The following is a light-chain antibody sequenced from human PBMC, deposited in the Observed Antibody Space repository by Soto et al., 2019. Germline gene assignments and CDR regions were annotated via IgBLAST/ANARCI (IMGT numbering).Light chain of an antibody. CDR2: GAS. J-gene: IGKJ1*01. V-gene: IGKV3-15*01. CDR1: QSVSRS. Sequence: ETVMAQSPPTLSVSPGERATLSCRASQSVSRSLAWYQQKPGQAPRLLIYGASTRATGIPAKFSGSGSGTEFTLTINSLQSEDFAVYYCQQYNNWPRTFGQGTKVEIK. CDR3: QQYNNWPRT.